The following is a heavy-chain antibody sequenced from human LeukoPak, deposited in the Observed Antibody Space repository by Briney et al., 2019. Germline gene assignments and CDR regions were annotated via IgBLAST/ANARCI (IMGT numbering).Heavy chain of an antibody. Sequence: ASVQVSCKASGYTFSGYYMHWVRQAPGQGLEWMGWINPYSGGRNYVQKFRGRVLMTGDTSIRTDYMELSRLISDDTVVYYCARGGAVEQWTRWFGPWGQGTVVTVSS. V-gene: IGHV1-2*02. J-gene: IGHJ5*02. CDR2: INPYSGGR. CDR1: GYTFSGYY. CDR3: ARGGAVEQWTRWFGP. D-gene: IGHD6-19*01.